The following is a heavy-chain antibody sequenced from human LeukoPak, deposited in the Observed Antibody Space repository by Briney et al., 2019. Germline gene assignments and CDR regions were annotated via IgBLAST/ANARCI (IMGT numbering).Heavy chain of an antibody. Sequence: SETLSLTCTVSGGSISSGNYYWSWIRQPAGKGLEWIGRIHTSGSTNYNPSLKSRVTISVDTSKNQFSLNLTSVTAADTAVYYCARGSQVPAAIPLYWGQGTLVTVSS. D-gene: IGHD2-2*01. CDR1: GGSISSGNYY. V-gene: IGHV4-61*02. CDR2: IHTSGST. CDR3: ARGSQVPAAIPLY. J-gene: IGHJ4*02.